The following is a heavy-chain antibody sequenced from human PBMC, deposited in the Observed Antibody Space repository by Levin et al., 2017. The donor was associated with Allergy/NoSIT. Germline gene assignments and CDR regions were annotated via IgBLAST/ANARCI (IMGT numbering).Heavy chain of an antibody. D-gene: IGHD6-19*01. CDR1: GFSLSTSGMR. CDR2: IDWDDDK. J-gene: IGHJ4*02. CDR3: ARIRSYSSGWFFDY. Sequence: QTLSLTCTFSGFSLSTSGMRVSWIRQPPGKALEWLARIDWDDDKFYSTSLKTRLTISKDTSKNQVVLTMTNMDPVDTATYYCARIRSYSSGWFFDYWGQGTLVTVSS. V-gene: IGHV2-70*04.